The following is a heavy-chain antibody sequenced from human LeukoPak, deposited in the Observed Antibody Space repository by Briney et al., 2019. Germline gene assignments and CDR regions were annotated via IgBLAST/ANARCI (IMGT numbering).Heavy chain of an antibody. D-gene: IGHD3-22*01. CDR1: GYTFTSYG. Sequence: ASVKVSCKSSGYTFTSYGISWVRQAPGQGLEWMGWISAYNGNTNYAQKLQGRVTMTTDTSTSTAYMELRSLRSDDTAVYYCARDPHPYYDSSGYLRPRDYWGQGPLVTVSS. V-gene: IGHV1-18*01. CDR2: ISAYNGNT. CDR3: ARDPHPYYDSSGYLRPRDY. J-gene: IGHJ4*02.